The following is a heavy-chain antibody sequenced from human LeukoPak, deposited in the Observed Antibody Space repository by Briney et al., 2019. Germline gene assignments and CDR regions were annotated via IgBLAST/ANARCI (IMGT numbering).Heavy chain of an antibody. Sequence: GGSLRLSCAASGFTFSSYGMHWVRQAPGKGLEWVASIRYDGSNRYYADSVKGRFTISRDNSKNTLYLQMYSLRAEDTAVYYCAKQTESYCGGDCYPGYWGQGTLVTVSS. J-gene: IGHJ4*02. V-gene: IGHV3-30*02. CDR3: AKQTESYCGGDCYPGY. CDR2: IRYDGSNR. D-gene: IGHD2-21*01. CDR1: GFTFSSYG.